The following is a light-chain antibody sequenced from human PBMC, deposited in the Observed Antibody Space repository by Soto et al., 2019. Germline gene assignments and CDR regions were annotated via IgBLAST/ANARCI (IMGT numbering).Light chain of an antibody. Sequence: QAVVTQEASFSVSPGGTVTLTCGLISGSVATANNPNWYQQTPGQAPRTLIYSTSTRSSGVPDRFSGSILGNKAALTITGAQADDESDYYCALFMGNGISVFGTGTKLTVL. CDR2: STS. V-gene: IGLV8-61*01. CDR3: ALFMGNGISV. J-gene: IGLJ1*01. CDR1: SGSVATANN.